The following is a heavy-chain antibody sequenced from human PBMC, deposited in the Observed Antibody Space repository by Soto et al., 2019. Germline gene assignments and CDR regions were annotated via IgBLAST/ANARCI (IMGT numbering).Heavy chain of an antibody. CDR3: AHRGYGDYPRDNWFDP. D-gene: IGHD4-17*01. CDR1: GFSLSTGGRG. V-gene: IGHV2-5*01. CDR2: IYWNDDK. Sequence: KESGPTLVKPTQALTLTCYFSGFSLSTGGRGVGWIRQPPGKALEWLALIYWNDDKRFNPSLKSRLTITKDTSKNQVVLTMTNMDPVDTATYYCAHRGYGDYPRDNWFDPWGQGTLVTVSS. J-gene: IGHJ5*02.